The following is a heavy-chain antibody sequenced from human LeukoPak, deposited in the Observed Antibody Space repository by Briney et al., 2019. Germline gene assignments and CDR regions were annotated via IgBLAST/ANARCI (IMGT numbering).Heavy chain of an antibody. CDR1: GFTFSSYG. V-gene: IGHV3-33*06. CDR3: AQDLRDGYNLNYYFDY. Sequence: PGRSLRLSCAASGFTFSSYGMHWVRQAPGKGLEWVAVIWYDGSNKYYADSVKGRFTISRDNSKNTLYLQMNSVRAEDTAVYYCAQDLRDGYNLNYYFDYCGQGTLVAVSS. CDR2: IWYDGSNK. J-gene: IGHJ4*02. D-gene: IGHD5-24*01.